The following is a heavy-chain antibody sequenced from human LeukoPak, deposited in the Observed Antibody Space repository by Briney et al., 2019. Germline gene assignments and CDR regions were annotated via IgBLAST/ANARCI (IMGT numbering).Heavy chain of an antibody. J-gene: IGHJ4*02. CDR2: LTGYGGA. CDR3: AKFWSAQLVPPYSDY. CDR1: GLSFTNYA. D-gene: IGHD6-13*01. V-gene: IGHV3-23*01. Sequence: GGSLRLSCEASGLSFTNYAMMWVRQAPGKGLQWISTLTGYGGAYYADSGVGRFTISRDESKNTLYLQMNSLRAEDTAVYYCAKFWSAQLVPPYSDYWGQGTLVTVSS.